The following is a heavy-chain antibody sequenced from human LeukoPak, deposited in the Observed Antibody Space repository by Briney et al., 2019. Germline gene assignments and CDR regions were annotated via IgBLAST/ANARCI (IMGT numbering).Heavy chain of an antibody. J-gene: IGHJ3*02. CDR2: IYPGDSDT. Sequence: GASLKISCKGSGSSFTSYWIGWVRPMPGKGLEWMGIIYPGDSDTRYSPSFQGQVTISADKSISTAYLQWSSLKASDTAMYYCARRRDSSGYPDAFDIWGQGTMVTVSS. V-gene: IGHV5-51*01. CDR1: GSSFTSYW. D-gene: IGHD3-22*01. CDR3: ARRRDSSGYPDAFDI.